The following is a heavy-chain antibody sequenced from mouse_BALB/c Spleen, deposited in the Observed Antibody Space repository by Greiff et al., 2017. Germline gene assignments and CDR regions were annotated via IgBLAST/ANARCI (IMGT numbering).Heavy chain of an antibody. V-gene: IGHV5-6-3*01. D-gene: IGHD1-1*01. CDR1: GFTFSSYG. J-gene: IGHJ3*01. CDR3: SREYYYGSSWFAY. CDR2: INSNGGST. Sequence: EVQLVESGGGLVQPGGFLKLSCAASGFTFSSYGLSWVRQTPDKRLELVATINSNGGSTYYPDSVKGRFTITRDNAKNTLYLQMSSLKSEDTAMYYCSREYYYGSSWFAYWGQGTLVTVSA.